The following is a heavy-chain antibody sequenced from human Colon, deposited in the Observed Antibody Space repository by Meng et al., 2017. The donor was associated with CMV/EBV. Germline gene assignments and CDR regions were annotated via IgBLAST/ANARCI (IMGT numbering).Heavy chain of an antibody. Sequence: GESLKISCAASGFTFSSYGMSWVRQAPGKGLEWVSTINWNGKTAGHADSVQGRFTISRDNARNSLYLEMNFLRAEDTAFYYCARAGHSGSYLPGLFDYWGQGALVTVSS. V-gene: IGHV3-20*04. J-gene: IGHJ4*02. D-gene: IGHD1-26*01. CDR1: GFTFSSYG. CDR3: ARAGHSGSYLPGLFDY. CDR2: INWNGKTA.